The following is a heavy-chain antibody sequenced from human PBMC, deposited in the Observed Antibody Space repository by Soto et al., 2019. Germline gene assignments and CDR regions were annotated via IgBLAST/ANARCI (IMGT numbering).Heavy chain of an antibody. CDR3: VKQDFGKVYGVVDV. J-gene: IGHJ6*02. V-gene: IGHV3-23*01. D-gene: IGHD2-8*01. CDR1: GFTFSSYA. CDR2: ISGSGGST. Sequence: GGSLRLSCAASGFTFSSYAMSWVRQAPGKGLEWVPAISGSGGSTYYADSVKGRFTISRDNSKNTLYLQMNSLRAEDTAVYYCVKQDFGKVYGVVDVWGQGTTVTVSS.